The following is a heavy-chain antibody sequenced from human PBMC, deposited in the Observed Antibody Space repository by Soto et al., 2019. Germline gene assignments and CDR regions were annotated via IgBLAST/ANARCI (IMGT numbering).Heavy chain of an antibody. D-gene: IGHD6-13*01. V-gene: IGHV3-64*01. J-gene: IGHJ6*02. CDR2: ISSNGGST. CDR3: AGPSSSSWYGYYYYGMDV. CDR1: GFTFSSYA. Sequence: GGSLRLSCAASGFTFSSYAMHWVRQAPGKGLEYVSAISSNGGSTYYANSVKGRFTISRDNSKNTLYLQMGSLRAEDMAVYYCAGPSSSSWYGYYYYGMDVWGQGTTVTVSS.